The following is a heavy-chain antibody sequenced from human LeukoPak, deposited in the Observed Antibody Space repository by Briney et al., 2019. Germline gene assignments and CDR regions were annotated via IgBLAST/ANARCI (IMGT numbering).Heavy chain of an antibody. CDR1: GYTFTSYG. Sequence: ASVKVSCKASGYTFTSYGISWVRQAPGQGLEWMGWISAYNGNTNHAQKLQGRVTMTTDTSTSTAYMELRSLRSDDTAVYYCAREKSRGYSYGRTNWFDPWGQGTLVTVSS. J-gene: IGHJ5*02. CDR3: AREKSRGYSYGRTNWFDP. D-gene: IGHD5-18*01. V-gene: IGHV1-18*04. CDR2: ISAYNGNT.